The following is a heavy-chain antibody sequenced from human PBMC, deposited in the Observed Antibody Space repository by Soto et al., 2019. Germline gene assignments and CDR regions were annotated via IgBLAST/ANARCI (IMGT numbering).Heavy chain of an antibody. D-gene: IGHD3-22*01. V-gene: IGHV3-30*03. Sequence: TGGSLRLSCAASGFTFTTHGMHWVRQAPGKGLDWVAVISYDGSNKCYADSVRGRFTISRDNSKNTLFLQMNSLRPEDTAVYYCAGTYYYDTSGHYRVFGNFDYWGPGTLVTVSS. J-gene: IGHJ4*02. CDR1: GFTFTTHG. CDR3: AGTYYYDTSGHYRVFGNFDY. CDR2: ISYDGSNK.